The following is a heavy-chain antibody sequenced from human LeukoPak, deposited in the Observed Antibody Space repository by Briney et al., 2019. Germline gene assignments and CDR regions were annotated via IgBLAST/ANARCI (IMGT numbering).Heavy chain of an antibody. V-gene: IGHV4-39*01. CDR2: IYYSGST. Sequence: SETLSLTCTVSGGSISSSSYYWGWIRQPPGKGLEWIGSIYYSGSTYYNPSLKSRVTISVDTSKNQFSLKLSSVTAADTAVYYCARSKTGTVYYFDYWGQGTLVTVSS. CDR1: GGSISSSSYY. D-gene: IGHD1-7*01. CDR3: ARSKTGTVYYFDY. J-gene: IGHJ4*02.